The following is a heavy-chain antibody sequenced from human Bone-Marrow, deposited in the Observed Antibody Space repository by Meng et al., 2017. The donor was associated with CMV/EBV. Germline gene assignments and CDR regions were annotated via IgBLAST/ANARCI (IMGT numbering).Heavy chain of an antibody. CDR3: ARDPGAHYDFWSGYYSGYYYGMDV. Sequence: SETLSLTCTVSGGSISSSSYYWGWIRQPPGKGLEWIGSIYYSGSTYYNPSLMSRVTISVDTSKNQFSLKLSSVTAADTAVYYCARDPGAHYDFWSGYYSGYYYGMDVWGQGNTVTVSS. V-gene: IGHV4-39*07. D-gene: IGHD3-3*01. CDR2: IYYSGST. CDR1: GGSISSSSYY. J-gene: IGHJ6*02.